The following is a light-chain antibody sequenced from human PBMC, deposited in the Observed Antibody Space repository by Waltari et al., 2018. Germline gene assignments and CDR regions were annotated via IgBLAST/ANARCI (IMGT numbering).Light chain of an antibody. CDR1: QSVSSS. J-gene: IGKJ1*01. CDR2: GAS. CDR3: QQYNNWCT. Sequence: EIVMTQSPATLSVYQGERATLSCRASQSVSSSLAWYQQKPGQAPRLLVYGASTRSTVIPARFSGSGSGTEFTLTISSLQSEDFAVYYCQQYNNWCTFGQGTKVEIK. V-gene: IGKV3-15*01.